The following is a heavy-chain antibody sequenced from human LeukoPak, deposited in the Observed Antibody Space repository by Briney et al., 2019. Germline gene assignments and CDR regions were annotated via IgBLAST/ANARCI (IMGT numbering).Heavy chain of an antibody. CDR1: GFTFSGFW. Sequence: GGSLRLSCAVSGFTFSGFWMSWSRQAPGKGLEWVASINSDGSEGYYADVVKGRFTISRDNAKNSLYLQINSLRAEDTAVYYCARLISGSYSLVYWGQGTLVTVSS. CDR3: ARLISGSYSLVY. V-gene: IGHV3-7*03. J-gene: IGHJ4*02. CDR2: INSDGSEG. D-gene: IGHD1-26*01.